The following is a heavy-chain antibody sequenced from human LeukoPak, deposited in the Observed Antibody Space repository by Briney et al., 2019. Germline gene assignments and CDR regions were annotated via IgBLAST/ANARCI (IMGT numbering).Heavy chain of an antibody. CDR3: ARGRGYSGYDESYPFDY. J-gene: IGHJ4*02. Sequence: GGSLRLSCAASGFAVSSNYMNWVRQAPGKGLEWLSVYYSGGSTDYADSVKGRFTMSRDNSKNTLYLQMNSLRAEDTAVYYCARGRGYSGYDESYPFDYWGQGTLVTVSS. CDR1: GFAVSSNY. CDR2: YYSGGST. V-gene: IGHV3-66*01. D-gene: IGHD5-12*01.